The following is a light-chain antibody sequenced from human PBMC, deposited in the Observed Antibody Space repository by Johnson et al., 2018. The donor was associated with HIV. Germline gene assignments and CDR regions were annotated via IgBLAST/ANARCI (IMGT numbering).Light chain of an antibody. CDR1: SSSIGNDF. Sequence: QSVLTQPPSVSAAPGQEVTISCSASSSSIGNDFVSWYQQLPGTAPKLLISEKNKRPSGIPDRFSASKSGTSATLGITGLQPGDEADYYCGTWDSSLSAGGYVFGTGTKVTVL. J-gene: IGLJ1*01. CDR3: GTWDSSLSAGGYV. V-gene: IGLV1-51*02. CDR2: EKN.